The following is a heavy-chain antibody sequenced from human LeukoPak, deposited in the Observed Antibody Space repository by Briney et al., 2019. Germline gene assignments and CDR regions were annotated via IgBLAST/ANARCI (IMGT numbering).Heavy chain of an antibody. D-gene: IGHD3-10*01. Sequence: SETLSLTCAVYGGSFSGYYWSWIRQPPGTGLEWSGEINHSGSTNYNPSLKSRVTISADTSKNQFSLKLSSVTATDTAVYYCARRRRWGSGSYGNWFDPWGQGTLVTVSS. CDR1: GGSFSGYY. V-gene: IGHV4-34*01. CDR3: ARRRRWGSGSYGNWFDP. J-gene: IGHJ5*02. CDR2: INHSGST.